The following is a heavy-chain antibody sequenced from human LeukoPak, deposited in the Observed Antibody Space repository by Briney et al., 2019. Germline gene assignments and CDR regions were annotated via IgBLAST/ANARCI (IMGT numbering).Heavy chain of an antibody. V-gene: IGHV4-34*01. Sequence: SETLSLTCAVYGGSFSGYYRSWIRQPPGKGLEWIGEINHSGSTNYNPSLKSRVTISVDTSKNQFSLKLSSVTAADTAVYYCARARPPYYDFWSGPSSGQGVELDYWGQGTLVTVSS. CDR1: GGSFSGYY. J-gene: IGHJ4*02. CDR2: INHSGST. CDR3: ARARPPYYDFWSGPSSGQGVELDY. D-gene: IGHD3-3*01.